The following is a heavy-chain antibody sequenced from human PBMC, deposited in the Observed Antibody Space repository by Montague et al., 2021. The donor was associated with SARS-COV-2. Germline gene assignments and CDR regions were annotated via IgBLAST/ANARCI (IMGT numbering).Heavy chain of an antibody. Sequence: SETLSLTCTVSGGSISNYYWSWIRQPPGKGLEWIGYIYYSGRTNYNPSLKSRVTISVDTSKSQFSLKLSSVTAADTAVYYCARVQRGYYYGLGVSAHFDYWGQGTLVTVSS. D-gene: IGHD3-10*01. CDR2: IYYSGRT. CDR3: ARVQRGYYYGLGVSAHFDY. CDR1: GGSISNYY. J-gene: IGHJ4*02. V-gene: IGHV4-59*01.